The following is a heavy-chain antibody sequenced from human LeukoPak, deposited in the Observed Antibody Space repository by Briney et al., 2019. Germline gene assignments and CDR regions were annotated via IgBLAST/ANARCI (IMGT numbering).Heavy chain of an antibody. D-gene: IGHD3-16*02. CDR3: TRPRYRGFDY. CDR1: GL. V-gene: IGHV3-7*01. CDR2: IKEDGDKK. J-gene: IGHJ4*02. Sequence: GGSLRLSCAASGLMTWVRQAPGKGLEWVASIKEDGDKKYYLDSVKGRFTVSRDRTKNSLYLQINSLRADDTAVYYCTRPRYRGFDYWGQGILVTVSS.